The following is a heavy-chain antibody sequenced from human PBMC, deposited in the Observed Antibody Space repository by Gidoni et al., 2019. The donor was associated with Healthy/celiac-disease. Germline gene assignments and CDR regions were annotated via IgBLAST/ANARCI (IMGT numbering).Heavy chain of an antibody. D-gene: IGHD1-26*01. J-gene: IGHJ3*02. V-gene: IGHV3-7*03. CDR2: IKQDGSEK. Sequence: EVQLVESGGGLVQPGGSLRLSCAASGSTFSSYWMSWVRQAPGKGLEWVANIKQDGSEKYYVDSVKGRFTISRDNAKNSLYLQMNSLRAEDTAVYYCARAWELPYDAFDIWGQGTMVTVSS. CDR1: GSTFSSYW. CDR3: ARAWELPYDAFDI.